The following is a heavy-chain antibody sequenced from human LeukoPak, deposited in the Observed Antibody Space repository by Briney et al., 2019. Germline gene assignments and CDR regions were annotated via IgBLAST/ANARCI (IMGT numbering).Heavy chain of an antibody. V-gene: IGHV3-30*03. CDR2: TSSDLNVK. J-gene: IGHJ4*02. Sequence: GGSLRLSCAASGFTVCSNYLSWVRQAPGKGLEWVAVTSSDLNVKLYADSVKGRFTISRDNSRSTLYLQMNSLRPEDTAIYYCAREGYYGSGSPPSLYFDYWGQGTLVTVSS. D-gene: IGHD3-10*01. CDR3: AREGYYGSGSPPSLYFDY. CDR1: GFTVCSNY.